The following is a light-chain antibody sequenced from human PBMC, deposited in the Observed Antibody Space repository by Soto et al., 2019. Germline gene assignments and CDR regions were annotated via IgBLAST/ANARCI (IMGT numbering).Light chain of an antibody. J-gene: IGKJ4*01. CDR1: QSVSNN. V-gene: IGKV3-11*01. Sequence: EVVLTQSPATLSLSPRERATLSCRASQSVSNNNLAWYQQKPGQAPRLLIYDASNRAPGIPARFSGRGSGTDFPLTISSLEPEDFAVYYCQQRNNWLTFGGGTKLEIK. CDR3: QQRNNWLT. CDR2: DAS.